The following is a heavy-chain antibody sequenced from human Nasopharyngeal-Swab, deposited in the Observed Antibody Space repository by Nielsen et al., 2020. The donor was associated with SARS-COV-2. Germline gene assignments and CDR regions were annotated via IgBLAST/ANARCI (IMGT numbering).Heavy chain of an antibody. CDR1: GFIFSDYY. Sequence: GSLKISCAASGFIFSDYYMSWVRQAPGKGLAWVSYISTSGTTIYYADSVKGRFTISRDNAKNSLYLQMNSLRAEDTAVYYCARDSYTNGLVKTFWGQGTLVTVSS. V-gene: IGHV3-11*04. CDR2: ISTSGTTI. J-gene: IGHJ4*02. D-gene: IGHD4-11*01. CDR3: ARDSYTNGLVKTF.